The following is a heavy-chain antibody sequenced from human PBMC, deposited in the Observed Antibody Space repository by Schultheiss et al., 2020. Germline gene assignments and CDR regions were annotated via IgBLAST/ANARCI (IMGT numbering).Heavy chain of an antibody. D-gene: IGHD5-24*01. CDR1: GFTFSSYG. V-gene: IGHV3-23*01. J-gene: IGHJ5*02. Sequence: GSLRLSCAASGFTFSSYGMHWVRQAPGKGLEWVSAISGSGGSTYYADSVKGRFTISRDNSKNTLYLQMNSLRAEDTAVYYCAKAGGYKDLSSWFDPWGQGTLVTVSS. CDR2: ISGSGGST. CDR3: AKAGGYKDLSSWFDP.